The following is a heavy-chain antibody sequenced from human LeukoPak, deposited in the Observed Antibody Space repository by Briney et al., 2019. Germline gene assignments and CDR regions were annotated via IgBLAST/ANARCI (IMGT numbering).Heavy chain of an antibody. V-gene: IGHV3-30*18. CDR2: ISYDGSNK. CDR1: GFTFSSYG. J-gene: IGHJ4*02. D-gene: IGHD2-15*01. CDR3: AKEGSIYCSGGSCYFDY. Sequence: PWGSLRLSCAASGFTFSSYGMHWVRQAPGKGLEWVAVISYDGSNKYYADSVKGRFTISRDNSKNTLYLQMNSLRAEDTAVYYCAKEGSIYCSGGSCYFDYWGQGTLVTVSS.